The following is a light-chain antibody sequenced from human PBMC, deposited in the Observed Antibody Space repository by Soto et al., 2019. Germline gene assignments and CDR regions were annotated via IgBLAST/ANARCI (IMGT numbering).Light chain of an antibody. J-gene: IGKJ1*01. CDR1: QSVSGSY. CDR2: GAS. CDR3: QQYGSSPKT. V-gene: IGKV3-20*01. Sequence: EIVLTQSPGTLSLSPGERATLSCRASQSVSGSYLAWYQQKPGQAPSLLIYGASTRATGIPGRFSGSGSGTDFTLTISRLEPDDFAVYYCQQYGSSPKTFGQGTKVEIK.